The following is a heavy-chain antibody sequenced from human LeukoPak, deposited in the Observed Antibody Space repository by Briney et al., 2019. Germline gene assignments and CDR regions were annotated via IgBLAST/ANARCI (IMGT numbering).Heavy chain of an antibody. CDR2: IFYSGST. Sequence: SETLSLTCTVSGGSISSYDWTWIRQPPGKRLEWIGYIFYSGSTNYNPSLRSRVTMSVDTSKNQFSLKLTPVTAADTAVYYCARRDFWSGYYRGGFDYWGQGTLVTVSS. V-gene: IGHV4-59*12. D-gene: IGHD3-3*01. CDR3: ARRDFWSGYYRGGFDY. CDR1: GGSISSYD. J-gene: IGHJ4*02.